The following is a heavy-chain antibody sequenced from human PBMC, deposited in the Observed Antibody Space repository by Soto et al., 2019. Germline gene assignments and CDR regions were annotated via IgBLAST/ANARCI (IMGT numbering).Heavy chain of an antibody. J-gene: IGHJ5*02. CDR2: IYYSGST. D-gene: IGHD6-13*01. CDR3: AKTGYSSSWHGNWFDP. V-gene: IGHV4-59*01. Sequence: NPSETLSLTCTVSGGSISSYYWSWIRQPPGKGLEWIGYIYYSGSTNYNPSLKSRVTISVDTSKNQFSLKLSSVTAADTAVYYCAKTGYSSSWHGNWFDPWGQGTLVTVSS. CDR1: GGSISSYY.